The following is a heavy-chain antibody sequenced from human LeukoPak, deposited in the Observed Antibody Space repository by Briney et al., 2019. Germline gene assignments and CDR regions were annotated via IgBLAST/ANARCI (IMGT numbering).Heavy chain of an antibody. CDR3: AKRSPPY. CDR2: IYISGVT. V-gene: IGHV3-66*04. D-gene: IGHD3-10*01. J-gene: IGHJ4*02. CDR1: GFSITTND. Sequence: GGSLRPSCSASGFSITTNDMNWVRQAPGKGPEWVALIYISGVTKYADSVQGRFTISRDNSRSTLYLQMDSLRADDTAVYYCAKRSPPYWGLGTLVTVSS.